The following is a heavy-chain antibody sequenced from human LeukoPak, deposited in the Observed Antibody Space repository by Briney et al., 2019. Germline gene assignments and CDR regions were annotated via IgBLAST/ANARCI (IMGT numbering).Heavy chain of an antibody. CDR3: ARAETYYDILTGYYYYYYMDV. Sequence: ASVKVSCXASGYTFTGYYMHWVRQAPGQGLEWMGIINPSGGSTSYAQKFQGRVTMTRDTSTSTVYMELSSLRSEDTAVYYCARAETYYDILTGYYYYYYMDVWGKGTTVTVSS. CDR2: INPSGGST. D-gene: IGHD3-9*01. CDR1: GYTFTGYY. V-gene: IGHV1-46*01. J-gene: IGHJ6*03.